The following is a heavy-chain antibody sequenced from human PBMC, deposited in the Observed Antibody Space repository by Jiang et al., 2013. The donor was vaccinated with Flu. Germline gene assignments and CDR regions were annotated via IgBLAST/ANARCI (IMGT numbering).Heavy chain of an antibody. Sequence: VQLLESGGGVVQPGRSLRLSCAASGFTFSSYAMHWVRQAPGKGLEWVAVISYDGSNKYYADSVKGRLTISRDNSKNTLYLQMNSLRAEDTAVYYCARVPSNSPEDYWGQGTLVTVSS. CDR3: ARVPSNSPEDY. J-gene: IGHJ4*02. CDR2: ISYDGSNK. CDR1: GFTFSSYA. D-gene: IGHD6-6*01. V-gene: IGHV3-30-3*01.